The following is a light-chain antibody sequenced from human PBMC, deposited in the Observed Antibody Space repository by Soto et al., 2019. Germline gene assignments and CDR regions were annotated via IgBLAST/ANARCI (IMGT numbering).Light chain of an antibody. CDR3: QSYESSSLSGFV. CDR2: TDD. CDR1: SSNIGSNF. Sequence: QSALTQPPSASGTPGQRVTISCSGSSSNIGSNFVSWYQQLPGTAPKLLIYTDDQRPSGVPDRFSGSKSGTSASLAITGLQADDEADYYCQSYESSSLSGFVFGSGTKV. V-gene: IGLV1-44*01. J-gene: IGLJ1*01.